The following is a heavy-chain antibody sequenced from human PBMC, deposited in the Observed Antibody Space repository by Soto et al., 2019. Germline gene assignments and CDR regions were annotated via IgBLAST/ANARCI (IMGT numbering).Heavy chain of an antibody. Sequence: QVQLVESGGGLVKPGGSLRLSCAASGFTFSDYYMSWIRRAPGKGLEGVSYFSSSSSYTNYAASGKGRFTISRDNAKNSLYLQMNSLRAEDTAVYYCASSPADPGSYYTPYYGMDVWGQGTTVTVSS. V-gene: IGHV3-11*05. D-gene: IGHD3-10*01. CDR2: FSSSSSYT. J-gene: IGHJ6*02. CDR3: ASSPADPGSYYTPYYGMDV. CDR1: GFTFSDYY.